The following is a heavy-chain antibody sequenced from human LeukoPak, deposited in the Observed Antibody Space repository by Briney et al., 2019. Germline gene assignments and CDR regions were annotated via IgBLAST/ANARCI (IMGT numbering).Heavy chain of an antibody. D-gene: IGHD3-10*01. CDR2: TYYRSKWNN. V-gene: IGHV6-1*01. J-gene: IGHJ2*01. CDR1: GDSVSSNSAA. Sequence: SQTRSLTCAISGDSVSSNSAAWSWIRQSPSRGLEWLGRTYYRSKWNNNYAISVKSRITINPDTSKNQFSLQLNSVTPEDTGVYYCARARGYFDLWGRGTLVSVSS. CDR3: ARARGYFDL.